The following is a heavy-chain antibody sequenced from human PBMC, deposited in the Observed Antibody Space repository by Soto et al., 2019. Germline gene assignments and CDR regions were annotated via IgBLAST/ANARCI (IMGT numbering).Heavy chain of an antibody. CDR2: ISYDGSNK. D-gene: IGHD3-16*02. CDR3: AKGGIYDYIWGSYRYPVDY. V-gene: IGHV3-30*18. CDR1: GFTFSSYG. J-gene: IGHJ4*02. Sequence: QVQLVESGGGVVQPGRSLRLSCAASGFTFSSYGMHWVRQAPGKGLEWVAVISYDGSNKYYADSVKGRFTISRDNSKNTLYLQMNSLRAEDTDVYYCAKGGIYDYIWGSYRYPVDYWGQGTRVTVSS.